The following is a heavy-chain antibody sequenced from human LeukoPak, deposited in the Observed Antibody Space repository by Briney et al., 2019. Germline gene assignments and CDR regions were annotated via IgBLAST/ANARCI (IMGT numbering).Heavy chain of an antibody. CDR2: INHSGST. J-gene: IGHJ4*02. CDR1: GGSFSGYY. D-gene: IGHD2-15*01. V-gene: IGHV4-34*01. Sequence: SETLSLTCAVYGGSFSGYYWSWIRQPPGKGPGWIGEINHSGSTNYNPSLKSRVTISVDTSKNQFSLKLSSVTAADTAVYYCARGPIRKGSTATPPYYFDYWGQGTLVTVSS. CDR3: ARGPIRKGSTATPPYYFDY.